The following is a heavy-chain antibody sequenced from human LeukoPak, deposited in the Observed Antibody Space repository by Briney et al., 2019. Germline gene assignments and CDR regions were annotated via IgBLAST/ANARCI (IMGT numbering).Heavy chain of an antibody. D-gene: IGHD6-19*01. CDR2: IRGSGGST. V-gene: IGHV3-23*01. CDR3: AKGPYSSGWYYFDY. Sequence: GGSLRLSCAASGFTVSRNYMSWVRQAPGKGLEWVSDIRGSGGSTYYADSVKGRFTISRDNSKNTLYLQMNSLRAEDTAIYYCAKGPYSSGWYYFDYWGQGTLVTVSS. J-gene: IGHJ4*02. CDR1: GFTVSRNY.